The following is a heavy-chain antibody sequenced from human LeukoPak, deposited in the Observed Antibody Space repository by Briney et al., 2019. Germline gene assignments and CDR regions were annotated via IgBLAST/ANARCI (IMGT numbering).Heavy chain of an antibody. CDR2: IIPIFGIA. CDR1: GGTFSSYA. V-gene: IGHV1-69*04. D-gene: IGHD6-13*01. CDR3: ARPKGSSSSPRSTNYGMDV. Sequence: SVKVSCKASGGTFSSYAISWVRQAPGQGLEWMGRIIPIFGIANYAQKFQGRVTITADKSTSTAYMELSSLRSEDTAVYYCARPKGSSSSPRSTNYGMDVWGQGTTVTVSS. J-gene: IGHJ6*02.